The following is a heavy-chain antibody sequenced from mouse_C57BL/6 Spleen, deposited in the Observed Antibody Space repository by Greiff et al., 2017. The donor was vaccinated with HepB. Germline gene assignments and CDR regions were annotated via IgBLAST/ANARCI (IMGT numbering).Heavy chain of an antibody. CDR2: IYPGDGDT. Sequence: VQLQQSGPELVKPGASVKISCKASGYAFSSSWMNWVKQRPGKGLEWIGRIYPGDGDTNYNGKFKGKATLTADKSSSTAYMQLSSLTSEDSAVYFCARRSYDGYYVYAMDYWGQGTSVTVSS. V-gene: IGHV1-82*01. J-gene: IGHJ4*01. CDR1: GYAFSSSW. CDR3: ARRSYDGYYVYAMDY. D-gene: IGHD2-3*01.